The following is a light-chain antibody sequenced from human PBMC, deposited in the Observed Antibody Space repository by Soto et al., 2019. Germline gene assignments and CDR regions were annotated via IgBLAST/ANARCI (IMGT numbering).Light chain of an antibody. CDR2: GNI. CDR3: HSFDSRLIGLL. Sequence: QSVLTQPPSVTGAPGQRVTISCTGSNSNIGAGYDVHWYRQFPGTAPKLLIYGNINRPSGVPDRFSGSKSGTSASLAITGLQAEDEAHYYWHSFDSRLIGLLFGGGTKLTVL. J-gene: IGLJ2*01. V-gene: IGLV1-40*01. CDR1: NSNIGAGYD.